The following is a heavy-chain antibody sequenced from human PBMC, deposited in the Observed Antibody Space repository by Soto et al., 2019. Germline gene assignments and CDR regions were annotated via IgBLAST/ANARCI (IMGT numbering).Heavy chain of an antibody. CDR1: GFTFSDYY. V-gene: IGHV3-11*06. D-gene: IGHD5-12*01. Sequence: GGSLRLSCAASGFTFSDYYMSWIRQAPGKGLEWVSYISSSSSYTNYADSVKGRFTISRDNAKNSLYLQMNSLRAEDTAVYYCARGGPWLQSPFDYWGQGTLVTVSS. J-gene: IGHJ4*02. CDR3: ARGGPWLQSPFDY. CDR2: ISSSSSYT.